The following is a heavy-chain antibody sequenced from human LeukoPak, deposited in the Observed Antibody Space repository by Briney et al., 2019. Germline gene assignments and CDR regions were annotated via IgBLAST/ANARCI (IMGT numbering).Heavy chain of an antibody. Sequence: PGGSLRLSCAASGFTFSSYAMSWVRQAPGKGLEWVSAISGSGGSTYYADSVKGRFTISRDNSKNTLYLQMNSLRAEDTAVYYCAKGNSYGDYDGYYFDYWGQGTLVTVSS. J-gene: IGHJ4*02. CDR1: GFTFSSYA. D-gene: IGHD4-17*01. CDR3: AKGNSYGDYDGYYFDY. V-gene: IGHV3-23*01. CDR2: ISGSGGST.